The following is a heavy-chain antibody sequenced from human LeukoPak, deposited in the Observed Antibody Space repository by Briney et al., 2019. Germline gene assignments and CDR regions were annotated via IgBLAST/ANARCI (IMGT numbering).Heavy chain of an antibody. CDR2: IRPRGST. Sequence: PSETLSLTCAVYGVSLSGHYGSWIRQPPGKGLEWIGEIRPRGSTNYSPSLKSRVTISGDASKNQFSPQLSSVTAADTAVYYCVRYYFGSESYHNYPNFDHWGQGTLVTVSS. CDR1: GVSLSGHY. V-gene: IGHV4-34*01. D-gene: IGHD3-10*01. J-gene: IGHJ4*02. CDR3: VRYYFGSESYHNYPNFDH.